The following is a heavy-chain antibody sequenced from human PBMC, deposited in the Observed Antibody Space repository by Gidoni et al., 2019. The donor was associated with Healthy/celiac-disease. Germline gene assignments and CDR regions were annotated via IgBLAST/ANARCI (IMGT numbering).Heavy chain of an antibody. V-gene: IGHV3-23*01. D-gene: IGHD2-15*01. Sequence: EVQLLESGGGLVQPGGSLRLSCAASGFPFSSYAMSWVRQAPGKGLEWVSAISGSGDSTYYADSVKGRFTISRDNSKNTLYLQMNSLRAEDTAVYYWAKRSGSSGGRGMDVWGQGTTVTVSS. CDR2: ISGSGDST. J-gene: IGHJ6*02. CDR1: GFPFSSYA. CDR3: AKRSGSSGGRGMDV.